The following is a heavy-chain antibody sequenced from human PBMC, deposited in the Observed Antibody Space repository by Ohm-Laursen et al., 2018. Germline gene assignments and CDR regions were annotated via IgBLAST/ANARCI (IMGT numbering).Heavy chain of an antibody. D-gene: IGHD2-2*01. CDR2: INPNSGGT. CDR3: AREDCSSTSCPSHWFDP. Sequence: SVKVSCKASGYTFTGYYMHWVRQAPGQGLEWMGWINPNSGGTNYAQKFQGRVTMTRDTSISTAYMELSRLRSGDTAVYYCAREDCSSTSCPSHWFDPWGQGTLVTVSS. V-gene: IGHV1-2*02. CDR1: GYTFTGYY. J-gene: IGHJ5*02.